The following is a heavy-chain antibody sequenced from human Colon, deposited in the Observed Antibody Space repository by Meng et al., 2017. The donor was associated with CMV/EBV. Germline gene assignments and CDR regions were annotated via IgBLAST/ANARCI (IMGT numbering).Heavy chain of an antibody. CDR1: GISFSNVW. J-gene: IGHJ4*02. CDR3: TTGYRNGFSF. CDR2: IKRKTEGETT. V-gene: IGHV3-15*02. Sequence: ELTLVESGLTLVQPAVSLRLPCAGSGISFSNVWMSWVRQAQGKGMDLVGRIKRKTEGETTGYAAPVKGRFIISRDDSRHTLYLQMSSLKTEDTAEYYCTTGYRNGFSFWGQGTLVTVSS. D-gene: IGHD5-24*01.